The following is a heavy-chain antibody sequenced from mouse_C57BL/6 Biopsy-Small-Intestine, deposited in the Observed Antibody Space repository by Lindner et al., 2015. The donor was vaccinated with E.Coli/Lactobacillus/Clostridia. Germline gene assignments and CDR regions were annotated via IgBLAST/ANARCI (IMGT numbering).Heavy chain of an antibody. CDR2: ISDGGSYT. V-gene: IGHV5-4*01. Sequence: VQLQESGGGLVKPGGSLKLSCAASGFTFSSYAMSWVRQTPEKRLEWVATISDGGSYTYYPDNVKGRFTISRDNAKNNLYLQMSHLKSEDTAMYYCARDLGVAYWGQGTLVTVSA. CDR3: ARDLGVAY. D-gene: IGHD4-1*01. J-gene: IGHJ3*01. CDR1: GFTFSSYA.